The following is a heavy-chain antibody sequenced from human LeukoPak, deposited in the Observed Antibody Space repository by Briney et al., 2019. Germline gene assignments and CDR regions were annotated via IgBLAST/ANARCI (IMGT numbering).Heavy chain of an antibody. CDR2: INPNSGGT. CDR3: ARGTPYGSGSYYWS. D-gene: IGHD3-10*01. Sequence: ASVTVSCKASGYSFTGYYMHWVRQAPGQGLEWMGWINPNSGGTNFAQKFQGRVTMTRDTSISTAYMELSRLRSDDTAVYYCARGTPYGSGSYYWSWGQGTLVTVSS. V-gene: IGHV1-2*02. CDR1: GYSFTGYY. J-gene: IGHJ5*02.